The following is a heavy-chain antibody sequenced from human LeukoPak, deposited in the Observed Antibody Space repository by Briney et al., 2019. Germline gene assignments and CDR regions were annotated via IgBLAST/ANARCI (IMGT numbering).Heavy chain of an antibody. Sequence: PGGSLRLSCTASGFTFSSHTMNWVRQAPGKGLEWVAVISYDGSNKYYADSVKGRFTISRDNSKNTLYLQMNSLRAEDTAVYYCARGGQWLARPLCYWGQGTLVTVSS. V-gene: IGHV3-30*04. D-gene: IGHD6-19*01. J-gene: IGHJ4*02. CDR3: ARGGQWLARPLCY. CDR1: GFTFSSHT. CDR2: ISYDGSNK.